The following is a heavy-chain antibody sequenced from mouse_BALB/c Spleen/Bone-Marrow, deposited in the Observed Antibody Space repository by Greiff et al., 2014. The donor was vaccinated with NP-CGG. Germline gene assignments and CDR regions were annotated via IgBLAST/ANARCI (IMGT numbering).Heavy chain of an antibody. Sequence: VQLVESGPGLVAPSQSLSITCTVSGFSLTGYGVNWVRQPPGKGLEWLGMIWGDGSTDYNSALKSRLSISKDNSKSRVFLKMNSLQTDDTARYYCAREPTVVAGACFVYWGQGTLVTVSA. CDR2: IWGDGST. CDR1: GFSLTGYG. CDR3: AREPTVVAGACFVY. D-gene: IGHD1-1*01. J-gene: IGHJ3*01. V-gene: IGHV2-6-7*01.